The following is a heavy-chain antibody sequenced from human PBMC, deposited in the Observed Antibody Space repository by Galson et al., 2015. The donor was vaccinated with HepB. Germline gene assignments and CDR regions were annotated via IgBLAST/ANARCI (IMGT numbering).Heavy chain of an antibody. CDR1: GFTFSSYG. J-gene: IGHJ6*03. V-gene: IGHV3-33*01. CDR3: ARDFGSIAAAGATEYYYMDV. Sequence: SLRLSCAASGFTFSSYGMHWVRQAPGKGLEWVAVIWYDGSNKYYADSVKGRFTISRDNSKNTLYLQMNSPRAEDTAVYYCARDFGSIAAAGATEYYYMDVWGKGTTVTVSS. D-gene: IGHD6-13*01. CDR2: IWYDGSNK.